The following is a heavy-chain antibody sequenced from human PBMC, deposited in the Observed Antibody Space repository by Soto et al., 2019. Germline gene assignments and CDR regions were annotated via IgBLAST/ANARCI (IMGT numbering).Heavy chain of an antibody. CDR3: ARDQSPGIAVAGQSGSYYYYGMDV. CDR1: GYTFTGYY. J-gene: IGHJ6*02. D-gene: IGHD6-19*01. CDR2: INPNSCGT. Sequence: GASVKVSCKASGYTFTGYYMHWVRQAPGQGLEWMGWINPNSCGTNYAQKFQGRVTMTRDTSISPAYMELSRLRSDDTAVYYCARDQSPGIAVAGQSGSYYYYGMDVWGQGTTVTVSS. V-gene: IGHV1-2*02.